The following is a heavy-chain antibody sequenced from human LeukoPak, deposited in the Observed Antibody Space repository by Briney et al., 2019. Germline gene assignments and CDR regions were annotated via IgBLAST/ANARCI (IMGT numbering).Heavy chain of an antibody. D-gene: IGHD2-2*01. V-gene: IGHV3-73*01. Sequence: GRSLRLSCAASGFTFSGSAMHWVRQASGKGLEWVGRMRSKANSYATAYAASVKGRFTISRDDSKNTAYLQMNSLKTEDTAVYYCTRRDDTSYYFDYWGQGTLVTVSS. CDR3: TRRDDTSYYFDY. J-gene: IGHJ4*02. CDR2: MRSKANSYAT. CDR1: GFTFSGSA.